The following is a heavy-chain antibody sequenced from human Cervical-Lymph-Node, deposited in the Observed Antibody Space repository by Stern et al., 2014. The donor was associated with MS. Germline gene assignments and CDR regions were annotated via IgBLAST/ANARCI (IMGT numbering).Heavy chain of an antibody. CDR2: IYWDDDK. CDR1: GFSLSTSGVG. V-gene: IGHV2-5*02. Sequence: SGPTLVKPTQTLTLTCTFSGFSLSTSGVGVGWIRQPPGKALEWLALIYWDDDKRYSPSLESRLTITKETSKNLVFLTMTNMDPVDTATYYCAHLTTATALDYWGQGTLVTVSS. CDR3: AHLTTATALDY. J-gene: IGHJ4*02. D-gene: IGHD1-1*01.